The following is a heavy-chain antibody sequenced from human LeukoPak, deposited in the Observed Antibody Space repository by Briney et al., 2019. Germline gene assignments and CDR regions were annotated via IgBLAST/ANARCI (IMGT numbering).Heavy chain of an antibody. CDR1: GFTFSSYA. Sequence: GGSLRLSCAASGFTFSSYAMSWVRQAPGKGLEWVSAISGSGGSTYYADSVKGRFTISRDNSKNTLYLQMNSLRAEDTAVYYCAKDEVVVTARPYYFDYWGQGTLVTVSS. CDR2: ISGSGGST. D-gene: IGHD2-21*02. CDR3: AKDEVVVTARPYYFDY. J-gene: IGHJ4*02. V-gene: IGHV3-23*01.